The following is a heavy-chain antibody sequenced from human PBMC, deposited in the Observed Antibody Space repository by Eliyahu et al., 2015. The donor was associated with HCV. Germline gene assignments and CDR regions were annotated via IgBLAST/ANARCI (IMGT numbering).Heavy chain of an antibody. V-gene: IGHV3-21*01. Sequence: EVQLVESGGGLVKPGGSLRLXCXXSGFTFSXXSMNWVRQAPGKGLEWVSSISSSXSYIYYADSVKGRFTISRDNAKNSLYLQMNSLRAEDTAVYYCARVVAAAKSWGMDVWGQGTTVTVSS. CDR2: ISSSXSYI. D-gene: IGHD6-13*01. CDR1: GFTFSXXS. CDR3: ARVVAAAKSWGMDV. J-gene: IGHJ6*02.